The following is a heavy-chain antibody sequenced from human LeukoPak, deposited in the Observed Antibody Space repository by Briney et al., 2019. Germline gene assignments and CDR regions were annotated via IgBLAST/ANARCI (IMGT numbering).Heavy chain of an antibody. CDR2: IYHSGGT. V-gene: IGHV4-38-2*02. CDR1: GYSISSDYY. Sequence: PSETLSLTCTVSGYSISSDYYWGWVRQPPGKGLEWIGSIYHSGGTYYNPSLKSRVTISVDTSKNQFSLKLSSVTAADTAMYYCARNGPYYYDSIDYWGQGTLVTVSS. J-gene: IGHJ4*02. D-gene: IGHD3-22*01. CDR3: ARNGPYYYDSIDY.